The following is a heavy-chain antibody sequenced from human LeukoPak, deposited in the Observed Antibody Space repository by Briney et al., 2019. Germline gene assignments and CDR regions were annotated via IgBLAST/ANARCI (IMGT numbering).Heavy chain of an antibody. D-gene: IGHD6-19*01. CDR2: ISGGGGNT. V-gene: IGHV3-23*01. Sequence: GGSLRLSCTASGFTFSIYAMNWVRQAPGKGLEWVSAISGGGGNTHYADSVKGRFTISRDNSKNTPYLQMNSLRVADTAVYYCAKVRNSGWSPSGFDYWGQGTLVTVSS. CDR1: GFTFSIYA. J-gene: IGHJ4*02. CDR3: AKVRNSGWSPSGFDY.